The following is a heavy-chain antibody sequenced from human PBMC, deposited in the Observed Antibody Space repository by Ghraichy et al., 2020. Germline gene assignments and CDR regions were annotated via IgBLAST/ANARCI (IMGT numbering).Heavy chain of an antibody. CDR2: IYWNDDK. Sequence: SGPTLVKPTQTLTLTCTFSGFSLSTSGVGVGWIRQPPGKALEWLALIYWNDDKRYSPSLKSRLTITKDTSKNQVVLTMTNMDPVDTATYYCAHTTSSSWYGFHYYYYMDVWGKGTTVTVSS. V-gene: IGHV2-5*01. CDR1: GFSLSTSGVG. D-gene: IGHD6-13*01. CDR3: AHTTSSSWYGFHYYYYMDV. J-gene: IGHJ6*03.